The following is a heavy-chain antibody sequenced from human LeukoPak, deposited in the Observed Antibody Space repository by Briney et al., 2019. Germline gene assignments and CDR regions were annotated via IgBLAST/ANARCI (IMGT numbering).Heavy chain of an antibody. J-gene: IGHJ4*02. CDR3: ARDLRPIVVVPAAILAY. CDR1: GFTFSSYA. CDR2: ISYDGSNK. V-gene: IGHV3-30-3*01. D-gene: IGHD2-2*02. Sequence: PGGSLRLSCAASGFTFSSYAMHWVRQAPGKGLEWVAVISYDGSNKYYADSVKGRFTISRDNSKNTLYLRMNSLRAEDTAVYYCARDLRPIVVVPAAILAYWGQGTLVTVSS.